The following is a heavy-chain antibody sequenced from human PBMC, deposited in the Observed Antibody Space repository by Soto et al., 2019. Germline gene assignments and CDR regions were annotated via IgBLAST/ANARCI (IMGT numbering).Heavy chain of an antibody. CDR1: GYSFTSHA. CDR3: RGYCSGGSCYSRGY. CDR2: INAGNGNT. J-gene: IGHJ4*02. D-gene: IGHD2-15*01. V-gene: IGHV1-3*01. Sequence: QVQLVQSGAEVKKPGASVKVSCKASGYSFTSHAMHWVRQAPGQRLEWMGWINAGNGNTKYSQKFQGRVTITRDTSASTAYMELSSLRSEDMAVYYCRGYCSGGSCYSRGYWGQGTLVTVSS.